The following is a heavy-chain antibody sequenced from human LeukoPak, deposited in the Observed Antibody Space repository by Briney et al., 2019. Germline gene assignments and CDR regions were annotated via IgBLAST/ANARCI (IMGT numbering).Heavy chain of an antibody. D-gene: IGHD3-16*01. V-gene: IGHV1-69*01. CDR1: GGTFSSYA. CDR2: IIPIFGTA. J-gene: IGHJ6*02. CDR3: ARGPYGPLYGMDV. Sequence: SVKVSCKASGGTFSSYAISWVRQAPGQGLEWMGGIIPIFGTANYAQKFQGRVTITADESTSTAYMELSGLRSEDTAVYYCARGPYGPLYGMDVWGQGTTVTASS.